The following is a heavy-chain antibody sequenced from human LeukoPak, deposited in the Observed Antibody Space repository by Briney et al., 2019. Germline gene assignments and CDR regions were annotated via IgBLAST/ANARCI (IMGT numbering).Heavy chain of an antibody. Sequence: PGGSLRLSCTASGFIFSSYAMNWVRQAPGKGLEWISHISSSASTIYYADSVKGRFTISRDNLKNLVFLQMNSLRDEDTAVYYCARGGIRATFDYWGQGTQVIVSS. CDR1: GFIFSSYA. CDR2: ISSSASTI. CDR3: ARGGIRATFDY. V-gene: IGHV3-48*03. J-gene: IGHJ4*02. D-gene: IGHD2/OR15-2a*01.